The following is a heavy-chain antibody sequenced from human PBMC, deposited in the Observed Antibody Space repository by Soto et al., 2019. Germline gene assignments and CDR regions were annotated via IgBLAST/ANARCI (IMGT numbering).Heavy chain of an antibody. J-gene: IGHJ4*02. Sequence: GGSLRLSCAASGFTFSSYAMSWVRQAPGKGLEWVSAISGSGDSANYADSVKGRFTISRDNSKNTLHLQLNSLRVDDTAVYYCAKDRDSGASRVYFDSWGQGTLVTVSS. D-gene: IGHD2-15*01. CDR3: AKDRDSGASRVYFDS. V-gene: IGHV3-23*01. CDR1: GFTFSSYA. CDR2: ISGSGDSA.